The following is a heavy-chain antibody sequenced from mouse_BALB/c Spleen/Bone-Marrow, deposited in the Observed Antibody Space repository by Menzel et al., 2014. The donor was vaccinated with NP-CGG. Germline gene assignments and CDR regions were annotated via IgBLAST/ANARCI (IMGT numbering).Heavy chain of an antibody. D-gene: IGHD1-2*01. CDR3: TTSFTTATAY. CDR1: GYTFTSYW. CDR2: IYPSDSYT. Sequence: QVQLKQSGAELVRPGASVKLSCEASGYTFTSYWINWVKQRPGQGLEWIGNIYPSDSYTNYNQKFKDKATLTVDKSSSTAYMQLSSPTSEDSAVYYCTTSFTTATAYWGQGTLVTVSA. V-gene: IGHV1-69*02. J-gene: IGHJ3*01.